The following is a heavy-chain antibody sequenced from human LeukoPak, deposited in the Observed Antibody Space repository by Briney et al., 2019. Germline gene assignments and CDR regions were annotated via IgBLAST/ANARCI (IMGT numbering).Heavy chain of an antibody. J-gene: IGHJ6*02. D-gene: IGHD6-6*01. CDR3: AREPKLGNYYYYGMDV. V-gene: IGHV1-18*01. CDR2: ISAYNRNT. Sequence: ASVKVSCKASGYTFTSFGISWVRQAPGQGLEWMGWISAYNRNTNYAQRLQGRVTMTTDTSTSTAYMELRSLRSDDTAVYYCAREPKLGNYYYYGMDVWGQGTTVTVSS. CDR1: GYTFTSFG.